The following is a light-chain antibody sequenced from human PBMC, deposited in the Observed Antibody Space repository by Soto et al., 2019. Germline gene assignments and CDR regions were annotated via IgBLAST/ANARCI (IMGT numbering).Light chain of an antibody. CDR3: QQCYSSPRT. CDR1: QSISTY. J-gene: IGKJ1*01. CDR2: AAS. V-gene: IGKV1-39*01. Sequence: DIQMTQSPSTLSASVGDSVTITCRASQSISTYLNWYQQKLGRAPTLLIYAASSLQSGVPSRFSGGGSGTDFTLTISSLQPEDFAMYFCQQCYSSPRTFGQGTKVEIK.